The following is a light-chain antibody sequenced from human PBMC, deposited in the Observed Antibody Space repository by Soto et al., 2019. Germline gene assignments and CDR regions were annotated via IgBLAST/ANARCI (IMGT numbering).Light chain of an antibody. Sequence: DIPMTQSPSTLSASVGDRVTITCRASQSISDYLAWYQQKPGKAPKLLMYKASTLESGVPSRFSGSGSGTEFTLTISSLQPDDFATYFCQHYNSYWTFGQGTTV. J-gene: IGKJ1*01. V-gene: IGKV1-5*03. CDR2: KAS. CDR1: QSISDY. CDR3: QHYNSYWT.